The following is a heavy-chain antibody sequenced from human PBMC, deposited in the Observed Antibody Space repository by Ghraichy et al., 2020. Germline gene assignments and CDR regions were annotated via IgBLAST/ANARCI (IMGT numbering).Heavy chain of an antibody. D-gene: IGHD2-15*01. CDR1: GFSLSTSGIC. Sequence: TLSLTLTCTFSGFSLSTSGICVSWIRQPPGKALEWLARIDWDDDKYYSTSLKTRLTISKDTSKNRVVLTMTNRDPVETATYYFARTRRDCSGGSCYPYFDYWGQGTLVTGSS. CDR3: ARTRRDCSGGSCYPYFDY. V-gene: IGHV2-70*11. J-gene: IGHJ4*02. CDR2: IDWDDDK.